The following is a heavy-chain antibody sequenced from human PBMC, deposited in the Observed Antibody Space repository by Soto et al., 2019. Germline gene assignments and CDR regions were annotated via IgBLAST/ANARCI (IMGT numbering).Heavy chain of an antibody. CDR2: LYDVDGS. D-gene: IGHD1-1*01. V-gene: IGHV3-53*01. CDR1: GLTISGKKY. CDR3: ATWHEREHAFDV. J-gene: IGHJ3*01. Sequence: DVQLVESGGGLIQPGEYLRLSCAAFGLTISGKKYVAWVRQAPGKGLEWVSALYDVDGSFYADSVTGRFTTSSDSSKTTVYLHMNDLRPDDTAVYYYATWHEREHAFDVWGQGTTVTISS.